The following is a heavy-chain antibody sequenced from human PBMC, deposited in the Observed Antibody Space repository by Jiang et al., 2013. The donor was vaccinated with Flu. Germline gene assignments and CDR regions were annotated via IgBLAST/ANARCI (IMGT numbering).Heavy chain of an antibody. V-gene: IGHV1-18*04. J-gene: IGHJ3*02. CDR2: ISAYNGNT. D-gene: IGHD3-9*01. CDR3: ARGLTGQTRALKPQEAFDI. Sequence: SGAEVKKPGASVKVSCKASGYTFTSYGISWVRQAPGQGLEWMGWISAYNGNTNYAQKLQGRVTMTTDTSTSTAYMELRSLRSDDTAVYYCARGLTGQTRALKPQEAFDIWGQGTIGRPSLQ. CDR1: GYTFTSYG.